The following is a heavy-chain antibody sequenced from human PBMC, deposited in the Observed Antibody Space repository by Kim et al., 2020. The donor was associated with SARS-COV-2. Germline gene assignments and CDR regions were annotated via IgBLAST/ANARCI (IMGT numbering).Heavy chain of an antibody. V-gene: IGHV4-59*08. CDR2: IYYSGST. D-gene: IGHD2-15*01. Sequence: SETLSLTCTVSGGSISSDYWSWIRQPPGKGLEWIGYIYYSGSTTYNPSLKSRVTISVDTSKNQFSLKLSSVAAADTAVYYCARQRGAGLLYFYYYAMDV. CDR1: GGSISSDY. CDR3: ARQRGAGLLYFYYYAMDV. J-gene: IGHJ6*01.